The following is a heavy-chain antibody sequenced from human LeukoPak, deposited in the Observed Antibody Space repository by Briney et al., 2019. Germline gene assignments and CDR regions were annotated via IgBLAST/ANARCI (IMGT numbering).Heavy chain of an antibody. CDR1: GGSISSSSYY. CDR2: IYYSGST. V-gene: IGHV4-39*01. J-gene: IGHJ5*02. Sequence: SGTLSLTCTVSGGSISSSSYYWGWIRQPPGKGLEWFGSIYYSGSTYYNPSLKSRVTISVDTSKNQFSLKLSSVTAADTAVYYCARHWGSSSWYPNWFDPWGQGTLVTVSS. D-gene: IGHD6-13*01. CDR3: ARHWGSSSWYPNWFDP.